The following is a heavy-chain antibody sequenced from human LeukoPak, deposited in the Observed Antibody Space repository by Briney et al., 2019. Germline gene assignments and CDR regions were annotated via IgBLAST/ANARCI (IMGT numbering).Heavy chain of an antibody. CDR1: GFTFTTYA. V-gene: IGHV1-2*02. CDR3: ARRVAVTGIYCFDL. Sequence: ASVKVSCKASGFTFTTYAIHWVRQAPGQGLEWMGWITPGGGTNYPQKFQGRVAITWDTSITTAYMDLSRLTSDDTAVYYCARRVAVTGIYCFDLWGQGTPVTVSS. CDR2: ITPGGGT. J-gene: IGHJ4*02. D-gene: IGHD6-19*01.